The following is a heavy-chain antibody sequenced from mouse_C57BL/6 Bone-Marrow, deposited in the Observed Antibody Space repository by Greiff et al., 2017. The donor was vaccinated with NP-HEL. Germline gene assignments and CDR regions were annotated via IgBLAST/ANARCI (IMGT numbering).Heavy chain of an antibody. CDR1: GYAFRSYW. Sequence: QVQLQQSGAELVKPGASVKISCKASGYAFRSYWMNWVKQRPGKGLEWIGQIYPGDGDTNYNGKFKGKATLTADKSSSTAYMQLSSLTSEDSAVYFCARGNPGQSGSSLYYFDYWGQGTTHTVSS. V-gene: IGHV1-80*01. D-gene: IGHD1-1*01. CDR2: IYPGDGDT. J-gene: IGHJ2*01. CDR3: ARGNPGQSGSSLYYFDY.